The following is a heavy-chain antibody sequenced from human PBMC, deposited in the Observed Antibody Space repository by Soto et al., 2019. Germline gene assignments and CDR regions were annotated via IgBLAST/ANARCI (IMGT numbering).Heavy chain of an antibody. J-gene: IGHJ6*02. V-gene: IGHV3-53*01. CDR3: ATSPRVAV. CDR2: FYSSVNP. Sequence: EVQLVESGGGLIQPGGSLRLSCAASGFTVSNNYMIWVRQAPGKGLEWVSLFYSSVNPPYADSVRSQFTISSHKSNNTLYLQMNSLRAEDTAVYYCATSPRVAVWGQGTTVTVSS. CDR1: GFTVSNNY.